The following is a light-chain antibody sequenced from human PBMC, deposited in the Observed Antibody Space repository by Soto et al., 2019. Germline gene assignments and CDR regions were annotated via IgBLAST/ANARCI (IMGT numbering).Light chain of an antibody. Sequence: EIVLTQSPGTLSSSPGERATLSCRASQTVTSSYLAWYQQKPGQAPRLLIYSASTRASGIPDRFSGSGSGTEFTLTISSLQSEDFAVYYCQQYGSSPPITFGQGTRLEIK. CDR3: QQYGSSPPIT. J-gene: IGKJ5*01. V-gene: IGKV3-20*01. CDR2: SAS. CDR1: QTVTSSY.